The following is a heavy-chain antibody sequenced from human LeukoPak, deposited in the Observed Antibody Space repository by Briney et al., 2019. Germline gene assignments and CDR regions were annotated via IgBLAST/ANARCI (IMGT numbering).Heavy chain of an antibody. J-gene: IGHJ3*02. CDR1: GGSISSRPYY. Sequence: SETLSLTCTVSGGSISSRPYYWGWVRQPPGKGLEWIGSIYYSGSTYYNPSLKSRVTISVDTSKNQFSLKLSSVTAADTAVYYCARGGVDAFDIWGQGTMVTVSS. CDR2: IYYSGST. CDR3: ARGGVDAFDI. V-gene: IGHV4-39*07.